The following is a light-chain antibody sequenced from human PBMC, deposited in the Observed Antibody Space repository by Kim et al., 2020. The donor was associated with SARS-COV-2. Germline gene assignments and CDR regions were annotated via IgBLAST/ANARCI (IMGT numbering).Light chain of an antibody. CDR3: MQALQTPWT. J-gene: IGKJ1*01. CDR2: MGS. CDR1: QSLLHSNGFIY. V-gene: IGKV2-28*01. Sequence: DIVMTQSPLSLPVTPGEPASISCESSQSLLHSNGFIYLDWYLQKPGQAPQLLIHMGSNRASGVPDRFSGSGSGTEFTLKISSVEAEDVGVYYCMQALQTPWTFGLGTKVDIK.